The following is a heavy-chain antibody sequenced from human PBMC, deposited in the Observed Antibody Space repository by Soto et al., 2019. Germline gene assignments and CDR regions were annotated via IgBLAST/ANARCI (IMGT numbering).Heavy chain of an antibody. CDR2: IWYDGSNK. J-gene: IGHJ4*02. CDR3: ARAAAGTGGDY. D-gene: IGHD6-13*01. CDR1: GFTFSSYG. V-gene: IGHV3-33*01. Sequence: QVQLVESGGGVVQPGRSLRLSCAASGFTFSSYGMHWVRQAPGKGLEWVAVIWYDGSNKYYADSVKGRFTISRDNSKNTLYLQMNSLRAEDTAVYYCARAAAGTGGDYWGQRTLVTVSS.